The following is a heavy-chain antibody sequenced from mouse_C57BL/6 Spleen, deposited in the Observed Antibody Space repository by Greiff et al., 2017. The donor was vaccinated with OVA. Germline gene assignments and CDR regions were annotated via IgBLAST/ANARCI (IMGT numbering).Heavy chain of an antibody. CDR1: GFTFSDYG. D-gene: IGHD1-1*01. CDR2: ISSGSSTI. V-gene: IGHV5-17*01. Sequence: EVQVVESGGGLVKPGGSLKLSCAASGFTFSDYGMHWVRQAPEKGLEWVAYISSGSSTIYYADTVKGRFTISRDNAKNTLFLQMTSLRSEDTAMYYCARPLNYYGSHYAMDYWGQGTSVTVSS. CDR3: ARPLNYYGSHYAMDY. J-gene: IGHJ4*01.